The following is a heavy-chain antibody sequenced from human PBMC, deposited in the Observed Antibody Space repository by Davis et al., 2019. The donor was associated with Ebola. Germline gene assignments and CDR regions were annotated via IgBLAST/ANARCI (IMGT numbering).Heavy chain of an antibody. CDR2: INPHNGNT. Sequence: ASVKVSCKASGYTFTSYGITWVRQAPGQGLEWMGWINPHNGNTNYAQNVQGRVIMTTDTATTTAYMEVGGLRSDDTAVYYCARDSSGWYYFDYWGQGTLVTVSS. D-gene: IGHD6-19*01. J-gene: IGHJ4*02. CDR1: GYTFTSYG. V-gene: IGHV1-18*04. CDR3: ARDSSGWYYFDY.